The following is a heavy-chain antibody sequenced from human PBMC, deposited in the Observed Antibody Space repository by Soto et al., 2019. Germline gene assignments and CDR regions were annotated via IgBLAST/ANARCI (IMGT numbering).Heavy chain of an antibody. V-gene: IGHV1-2*04. CDR2: INPNSGGT. Sequence: ASVKVSCKASGYTFTGYYMHWVRQAPGQGLEWMGWINPNSGGTNYAQKFQGWVTMTRYTSISTAYMELSRLRSDDTAVYYCARDVATAGSTLSMDVWGQGTTVTVSS. CDR3: ARDVATAGSTLSMDV. J-gene: IGHJ6*02. CDR1: GYTFTGYY. D-gene: IGHD5-12*01.